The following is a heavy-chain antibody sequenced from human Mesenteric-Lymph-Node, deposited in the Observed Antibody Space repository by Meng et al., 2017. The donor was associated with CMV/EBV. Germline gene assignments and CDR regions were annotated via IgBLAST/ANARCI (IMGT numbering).Heavy chain of an antibody. CDR2: VSGTDNSP. J-gene: IGHJ3*02. CDR3: AKDSAVGSGGYAFDI. D-gene: IGHD1-26*01. Sequence: GESLKISCAASGFTFSSHAMSWVRQAPGKGLEWVAVVSGTDNSPYYADSVKGRFTISRDNSKNTLYLQMNSLRSEDTAVYFCAKDSAVGSGGYAFDIWGQGTLVTVSS. V-gene: IGHV3-23*01. CDR1: GFTFSSHA.